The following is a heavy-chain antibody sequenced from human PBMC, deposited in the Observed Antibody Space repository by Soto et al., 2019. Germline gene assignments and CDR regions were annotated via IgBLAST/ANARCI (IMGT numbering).Heavy chain of an antibody. CDR3: ARETYYYDSSGLPDAFDI. CDR1: GYTFTSYY. Sequence: VASVKVSCKASGYTFTSYYMHWVRQAPGQGLEWMGIINPSGGSTSYAQKFQGRVTMTRDTSTSTVYMELSSLRSEDTAVYYCARETYYYDSSGLPDAFDIWGQGTMVTVSS. J-gene: IGHJ3*02. V-gene: IGHV1-46*01. CDR2: INPSGGST. D-gene: IGHD3-22*01.